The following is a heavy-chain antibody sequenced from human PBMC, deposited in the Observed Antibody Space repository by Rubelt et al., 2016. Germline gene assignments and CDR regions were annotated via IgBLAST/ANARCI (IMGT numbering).Heavy chain of an antibody. J-gene: IGHJ3*02. CDR2: ISAYAGNT. Sequence: QVQLVQSGAEVKKPGASVKVSCKASGYTFTTYGISWVRQAPGQGLEGMGWISAYAGNTNYAQKLQGRVTMSTDTSTSTAYMELRSLRADDTAVYYCARDRTWLVPGLDAFDIWGQGTMVTVSS. D-gene: IGHD6-19*01. CDR3: ARDRTWLVPGLDAFDI. V-gene: IGHV1-18*01. CDR1: GYTFTTYG.